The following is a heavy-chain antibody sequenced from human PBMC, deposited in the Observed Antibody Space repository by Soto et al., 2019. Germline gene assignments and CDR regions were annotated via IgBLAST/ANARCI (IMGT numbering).Heavy chain of an antibody. Sequence: QVQLQESGPGPVKPSQTLSLTCTVSGVSIRSGGYYWSWIRQHPGKGLEWIGYFYYNGNNFYNPSLKGRLSISGDTSKNQFSLNLSSVTAADTAVYYCARATGGINYFDYWGQGTPVSVSS. D-gene: IGHD3-16*02. CDR3: ARATGGINYFDY. J-gene: IGHJ4*02. V-gene: IGHV4-31*03. CDR1: GVSIRSGGYY. CDR2: FYYNGNN.